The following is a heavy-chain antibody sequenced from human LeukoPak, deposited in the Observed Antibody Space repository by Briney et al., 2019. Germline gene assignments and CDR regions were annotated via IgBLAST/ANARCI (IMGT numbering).Heavy chain of an antibody. CDR1: GFTFSTYA. CDR3: AKDRSGSYCGGDCYLPY. J-gene: IGHJ4*02. D-gene: IGHD2-21*02. Sequence: GGSLRLSCAASGFTFSTYAMSWVRQAPGKGLEWVSTISDSGADTYYADSVRGRFTISRDNSKNTLYLQKNSLRADDTAIYYCAKDRSGSYCGGDCYLPYWGQGTLVTVSS. CDR2: ISDSGADT. V-gene: IGHV3-23*01.